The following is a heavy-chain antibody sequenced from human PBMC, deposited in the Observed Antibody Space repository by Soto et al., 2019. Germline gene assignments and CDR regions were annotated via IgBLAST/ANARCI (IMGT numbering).Heavy chain of an antibody. V-gene: IGHV4-30-2*01. Sequence: PSETLSLTCAGSGGSISSGGYSWSWIRQPPGKGLEWIGYIYHSGSTYYNASLKSRVTISVDRSKNQVSLKLSSVTATDTAVYYCARGMTTVTTLDYWGQGTLVTVSS. CDR2: IYHSGST. CDR3: ARGMTTVTTLDY. CDR1: GGSISSGGYS. D-gene: IGHD4-17*01. J-gene: IGHJ4*02.